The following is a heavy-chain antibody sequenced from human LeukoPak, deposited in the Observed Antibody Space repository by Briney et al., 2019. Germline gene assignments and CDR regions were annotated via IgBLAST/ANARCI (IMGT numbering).Heavy chain of an antibody. CDR3: ARDSPLLTV. V-gene: IGHV3-23*01. J-gene: IGHJ4*02. CDR1: GFTFKSYA. CDR2: IIGSGGSA. D-gene: IGHD3-9*01. Sequence: GGSLSLSCAASGFTFKSYAMSWVRQAPGKGLEWVSTIIGSGGSAYYAESVKGRFTISRDNSKNTLYLQMNSLRAEDTATYYCARDSPLLTVWGQGTLVTVSS.